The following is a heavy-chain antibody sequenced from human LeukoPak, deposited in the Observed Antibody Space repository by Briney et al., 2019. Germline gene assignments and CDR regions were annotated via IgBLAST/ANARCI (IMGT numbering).Heavy chain of an antibody. CDR3: ARGLVEGSSATYCSSTSCPYNWFDP. V-gene: IGHV4-31*03. J-gene: IGHJ5*02. CDR1: GGSISSGGYY. D-gene: IGHD2-2*01. CDR2: IYYSGST. Sequence: SETLSLTCTVSGGSISSGGYYWSWIRQHPGKGLEWIGYIYYSGSTYYNPSLKSRVTISVDTSKNQCSLKLSSVPAADTAVYYCARGLVEGSSATYCSSTSCPYNWFDPWGQGTLVTVSS.